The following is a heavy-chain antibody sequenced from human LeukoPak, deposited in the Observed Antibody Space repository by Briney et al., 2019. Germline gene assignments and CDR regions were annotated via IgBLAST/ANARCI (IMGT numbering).Heavy chain of an antibody. CDR2: ISAYNGNT. Sequence: RASVKVSCKASGGTFSSYAISWVRQAPGQGLEWMGWISAYNGNTNYAQKLQGRVTMTTDTSTSTAYMELRSLRSDDTAVYYCARSGSRALFDYWGQGTLVTVSS. V-gene: IGHV1-18*01. CDR3: ARSGSRALFDY. D-gene: IGHD3-10*01. CDR1: GGTFSSYA. J-gene: IGHJ4*02.